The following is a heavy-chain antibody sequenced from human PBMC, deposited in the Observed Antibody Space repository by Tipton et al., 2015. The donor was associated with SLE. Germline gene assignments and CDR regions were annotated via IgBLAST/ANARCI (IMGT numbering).Heavy chain of an antibody. D-gene: IGHD6-19*01. J-gene: IGHJ3*01. CDR2: ISHRGST. CDR3: AKAGYSSGQDAFDL. CDR1: GGSISTYY. V-gene: IGHV4-39*07. Sequence: TLSLTCTVSGGSISTYYWGWIRQPPGKGLEWIGSISHRGSTYYNPSLKSRVTISVDTSKNQFSLRLRSVTAADTAVFYCAKAGYSSGQDAFDLWGQGTMVTVSS.